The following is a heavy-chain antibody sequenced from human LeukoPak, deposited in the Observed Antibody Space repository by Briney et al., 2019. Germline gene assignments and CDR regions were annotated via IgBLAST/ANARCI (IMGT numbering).Heavy chain of an antibody. Sequence: PGGSLRLSCAASGFTFTTYAMGWIRQAPGKGLEWVSAISDSGGDTYYADSVKGRFTISRDNSKNTVSLQMNSLRAEDSALYYCAKEGGYCEGSSCPRRIDNWGQGALVTVSS. CDR1: GFTFTTYA. J-gene: IGHJ4*02. D-gene: IGHD2-2*01. CDR3: AKEGGYCEGSSCPRRIDN. CDR2: ISDSGGDT. V-gene: IGHV3-23*01.